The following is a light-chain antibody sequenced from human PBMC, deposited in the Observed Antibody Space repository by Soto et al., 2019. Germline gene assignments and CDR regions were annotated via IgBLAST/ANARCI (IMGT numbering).Light chain of an antibody. CDR2: DVS. CDR1: SSDVGGYNY. Sequence: QSALTQPASVSGSPGQSITISCTGTSSDVGGYNYVSWYQQHPGKAPKLMIYDVSNRPSGVSNRFSGSKSGNTASLTISGLQAEDEADYYCSSYTSRSTPGVFGGGTKVTVL. J-gene: IGLJ3*02. V-gene: IGLV2-14*01. CDR3: SSYTSRSTPGV.